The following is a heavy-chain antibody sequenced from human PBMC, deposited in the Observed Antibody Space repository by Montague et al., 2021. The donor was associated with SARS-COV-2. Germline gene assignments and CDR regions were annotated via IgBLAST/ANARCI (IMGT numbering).Heavy chain of an antibody. CDR3: ARLGDGVVPSPILGVGPYYSYYYMDV. J-gene: IGHJ6*03. CDR2: IHHGGST. CDR1: SGSFSTYS. D-gene: IGHD3-10*01. V-gene: IGHV4-34*01. Sequence: SETLSLTCAVHSGSFSTYSWNWIRQPAGKGLEWIGEIHHGGSTNXSPSLKSRVTISADTSKNQFSLKLTSVAAADTAVYYCARLGDGVVPSPILGVGPYYSYYYMDVWGKGTAVAVS.